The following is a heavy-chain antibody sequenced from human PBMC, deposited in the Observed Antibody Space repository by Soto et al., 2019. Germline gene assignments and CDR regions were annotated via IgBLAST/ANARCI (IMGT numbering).Heavy chain of an antibody. CDR3: ARGRSLTI. CDR1: GSPFRTYW. J-gene: IGHJ3*02. V-gene: IGHV3-7*03. CDR2: IKLDGAEK. Sequence: GGSLSLSFLASGSPFRTYWLSWVRQAPGKGLEWVANIKLDGAEKYYVDSVAGRFTISRDNAKNSLYLEMNSPRDDDTAVYYCARGRSLTIWGRGTKVTVSS.